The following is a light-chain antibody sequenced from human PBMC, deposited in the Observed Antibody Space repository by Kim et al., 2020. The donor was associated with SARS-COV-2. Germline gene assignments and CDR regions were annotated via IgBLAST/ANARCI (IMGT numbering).Light chain of an antibody. Sequence: EIVMTQSPATLSVSPGERATLSCRASQSVSSNLAWYQQQPGQAPRLLIYAASTRATGIPARFSGSGSGTEFTLTISSLQSEDFAVYYCQQYNNWPPWTFGQGTKVDIK. CDR2: AAS. V-gene: IGKV3-15*01. CDR3: QQYNNWPPWT. J-gene: IGKJ1*01. CDR1: QSVSSN.